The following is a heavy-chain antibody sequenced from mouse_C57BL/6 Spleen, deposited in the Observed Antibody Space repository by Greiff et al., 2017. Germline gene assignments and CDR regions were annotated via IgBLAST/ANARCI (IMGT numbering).Heavy chain of an antibody. D-gene: IGHD3-2*02. CDR2: INPNNGGT. CDR1: GYTFTDYN. Sequence: VQLQQSGPELVKPGASVKMSCTASGYTFTDYNMHWVKQSHGKSLEWIGYINPNNGGTSYNQKFKGKATLTVNKSSSTAYMELRRLTSEDSAVYYCAKASSGYDYFDYWGQGTTLTVSS. CDR3: AKASSGYDYFDY. J-gene: IGHJ2*01. V-gene: IGHV1-22*01.